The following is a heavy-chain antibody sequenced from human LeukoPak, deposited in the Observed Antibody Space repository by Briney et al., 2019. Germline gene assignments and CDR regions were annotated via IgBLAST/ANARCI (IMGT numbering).Heavy chain of an antibody. J-gene: IGHJ4*02. CDR1: GFTVSSNS. V-gene: IGHV3-53*01. CDR3: ARRAGAYSHPYDY. D-gene: IGHD4/OR15-4a*01. Sequence: GGSLRLSCTVSGFTVSSNSMSWVRQAPGKGLEWVSFIYSDNTHYSDSVKGRFTISRDNSKNTPYLQMNSLRAEDTAVYYCARRAGAYSHPYDYWGQGTLVTVSS. CDR2: IYSDNT.